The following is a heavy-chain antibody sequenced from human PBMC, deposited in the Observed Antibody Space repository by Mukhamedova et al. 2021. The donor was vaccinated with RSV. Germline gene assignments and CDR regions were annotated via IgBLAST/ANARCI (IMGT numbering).Heavy chain of an antibody. J-gene: IGHJ4*02. Sequence: GRFTISRDNSKNTLYLQMNSLRAEDTAVYYCARGPDHTPMLYFDYWGQGTLVTVSS. CDR3: ARGPDHTPMLYFDY. V-gene: IGHV3-30*01. D-gene: IGHD2-8*01.